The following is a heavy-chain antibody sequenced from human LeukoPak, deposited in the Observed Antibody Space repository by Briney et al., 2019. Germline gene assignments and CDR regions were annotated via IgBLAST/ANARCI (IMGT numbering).Heavy chain of an antibody. J-gene: IGHJ4*02. CDR2: ISGSGGST. Sequence: GGSLRLSCAASGFTFSDSYMSWVRQAPGKGLEWVSAISGSGGSTYYADSVKGRFTISRDNSKNTLYLQMNSLRAEDTAVYYCANLPIAVAGMEYFDYWGQGTLVTVSS. V-gene: IGHV3-23*01. D-gene: IGHD6-19*01. CDR1: GFTFSDSY. CDR3: ANLPIAVAGMEYFDY.